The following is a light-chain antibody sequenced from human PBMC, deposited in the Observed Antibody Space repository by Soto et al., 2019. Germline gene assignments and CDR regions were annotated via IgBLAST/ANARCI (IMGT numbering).Light chain of an antibody. J-gene: IGKJ1*01. V-gene: IGKV1-9*01. CDR2: TAS. CDR1: QGISTY. CDR3: QQLNTYPWT. Sequence: IQLTQSPSSLSASVGDRVTISCRASQGISTYLAWYQQKPGKAPKLLIYTASTLQSGVPSRFSGSGSGTEFTLTISSLQPEDFATYHCQQLNTYPWTFGQGTKVEIK.